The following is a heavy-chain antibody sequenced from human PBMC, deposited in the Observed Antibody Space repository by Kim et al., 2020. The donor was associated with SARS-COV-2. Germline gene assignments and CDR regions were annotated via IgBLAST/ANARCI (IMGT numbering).Heavy chain of an antibody. D-gene: IGHD3-3*01. CDR3: ARDNDFWSGYYHFDY. J-gene: IGHJ4*02. CDR1: GFTFSSYS. Sequence: GGSLRLSCAASGFTFSSYSMNWVRQAPGKGLEWVSYISSSSSTIYYADSVKGRFTISRDNAKNSLYLQMNSLRDEDTAVYYCARDNDFWSGYYHFDYWGQGTLVTVSS. V-gene: IGHV3-48*02. CDR2: ISSSSSTI.